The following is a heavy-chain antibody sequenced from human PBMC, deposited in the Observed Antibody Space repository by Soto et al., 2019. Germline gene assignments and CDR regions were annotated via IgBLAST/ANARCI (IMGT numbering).Heavy chain of an antibody. J-gene: IGHJ5*02. CDR1: GFTFSSYA. V-gene: IGHV3-30-3*01. D-gene: IGHD3-9*01. CDR3: ARDRLSLTGFS. Sequence: PGGSLRLSCAASGFTFSSYAMHWVRQAPGKGLEWVAVISYDGSNKYYADSVKGRFTISRDNSKNTLYLQMNSLRAEDTAVYYCARDRLSLTGFSWGQGTLVTVSS. CDR2: ISYDGSNK.